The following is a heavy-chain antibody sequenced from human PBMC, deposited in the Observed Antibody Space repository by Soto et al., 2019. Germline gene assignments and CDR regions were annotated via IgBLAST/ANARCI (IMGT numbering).Heavy chain of an antibody. J-gene: IGHJ4*02. V-gene: IGHV4-30-4*01. CDR1: GGSISSGDYY. D-gene: IGHD3-22*01. CDR3: ARANSGYYDSSGLDY. Sequence: PSETLSLTCTVSGGSISSGDYYWSWIRQPPGKGLEWIGYIYYSGSTYYNPSLKSRVAISVDTSKNQFSLKLSSVTAADTAVYYCARANSGYYDSSGLDYWGQGTLVTVS. CDR2: IYYSGST.